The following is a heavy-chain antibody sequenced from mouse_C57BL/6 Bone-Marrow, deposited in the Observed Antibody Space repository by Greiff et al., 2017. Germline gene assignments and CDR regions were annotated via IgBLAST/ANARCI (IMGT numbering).Heavy chain of an antibody. J-gene: IGHJ2*01. CDR2: IDPSDSYT. D-gene: IGHD2-5*01. Sequence: VQLQQPGAELVMPGASVKLSCKASGYTFTSYWMHWVKQRPGQGLEWIGEIDPSDSYTNYNQKFKGKSTLTVDKSSSTAYMQLSSLTSEYSAVYYCARDYSNLYYYDYWGQGTTLTGSS. CDR1: GYTFTSYW. V-gene: IGHV1-69*01. CDR3: ARDYSNLYYYDY.